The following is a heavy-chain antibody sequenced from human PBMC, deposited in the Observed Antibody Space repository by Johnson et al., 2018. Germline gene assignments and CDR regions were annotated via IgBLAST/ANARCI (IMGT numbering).Heavy chain of an antibody. V-gene: IGHV3-11*04. CDR2: ISSSGSDV. Sequence: HVQLVESGGGLVKPGGSLRLSCAASGFSFSDHYMSWIRQAPGKGLEWISYISSSGSDVFYSGSVKGRFTISRDNAKKSLYLQMNSLGVADTAVYYWATRGPWGQGTLVTGSA. CDR1: GFSFSDHY. J-gene: IGHJ5*02. CDR3: ATRGP.